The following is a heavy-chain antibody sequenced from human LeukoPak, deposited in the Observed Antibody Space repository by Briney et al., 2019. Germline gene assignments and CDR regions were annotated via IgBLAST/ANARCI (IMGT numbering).Heavy chain of an antibody. V-gene: IGHV3-7*01. D-gene: IGHD3-10*01. Sequence: GSLRLSFAASGFTLSNYLMNLVPQGSGEGLEWVANIKQDGSEKNYVDSVKGRFTISRDDATNSLYLHMNSLRVEDTAVYYCGRGGSFPGFWGQGTQVSVSS. J-gene: IGHJ4*02. CDR1: GFTLSNYL. CDR3: GRGGSFPGF. CDR2: IKQDGSEK.